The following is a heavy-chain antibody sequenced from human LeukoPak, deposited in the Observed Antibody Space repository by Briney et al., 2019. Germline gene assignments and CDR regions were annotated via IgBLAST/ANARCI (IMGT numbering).Heavy chain of an antibody. CDR1: GFTFSSYG. D-gene: IGHD6-13*01. Sequence: GGSLRLSCAASGFTFSSYGMHWVRQAPGKGLEWVSYISSSGSTIYYADSVKGRFTISRDNAKNTLYLQMNSLRAEDTAVYYCAKLGIAAAGTNWFDPWGQGTLVTVSS. CDR3: AKLGIAAAGTNWFDP. V-gene: IGHV3-48*04. J-gene: IGHJ5*02. CDR2: ISSSGSTI.